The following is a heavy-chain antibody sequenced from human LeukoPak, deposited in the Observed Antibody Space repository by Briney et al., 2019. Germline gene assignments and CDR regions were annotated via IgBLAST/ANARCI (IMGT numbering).Heavy chain of an antibody. Sequence: PGRSLRLSCAASGFTFDDYAMLWVPQAPGEGVEGVSGISWDRGSIGYTHSVKGRFTISRDKATNSLYLQMNRLSAEDTALYYCAKDRRALLSYFDSWGQGTLVTVSS. J-gene: IGHJ4*02. CDR2: ISWDRGSI. CDR3: AKDRRALLSYFDS. D-gene: IGHD1-26*01. CDR1: GFTFDDYA. V-gene: IGHV3-9*01.